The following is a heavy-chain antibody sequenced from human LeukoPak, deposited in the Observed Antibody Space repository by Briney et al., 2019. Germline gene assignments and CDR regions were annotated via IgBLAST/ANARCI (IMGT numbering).Heavy chain of an antibody. V-gene: IGHV4-34*01. CDR1: GGSFSGYY. D-gene: IGHD2-15*01. CDR3: ARGVVVAAYGAFDI. Sequence: PSETLSLTCAVYGGSFSGYYWSWIRQPPGKGLEWIGEINHSGSTNYNPSLKSRVTISVDTSKNHFSLKLTSVTAADTAVYYCARGVVVAAYGAFDIWGQGTMVTVSS. CDR2: INHSGST. J-gene: IGHJ3*02.